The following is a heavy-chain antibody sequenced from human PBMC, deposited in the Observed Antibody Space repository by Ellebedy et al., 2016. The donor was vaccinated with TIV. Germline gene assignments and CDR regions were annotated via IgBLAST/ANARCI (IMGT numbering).Heavy chain of an antibody. V-gene: IGHV4-59*04. CDR1: GGSISNYS. CDR2: IYYSGST. D-gene: IGHD2-15*01. Sequence: MPSETLSLTCTVSGGSISNYSWNWIRQPPGKGPEWIGYIYYSGSTYYNPSLKSRVTMSVDTSENQFSLRLSSVTAVDTAMYYCARSKDSRPLVPFDIWGQGTMVTVSS. CDR3: ARSKDSRPLVPFDI. J-gene: IGHJ3*02.